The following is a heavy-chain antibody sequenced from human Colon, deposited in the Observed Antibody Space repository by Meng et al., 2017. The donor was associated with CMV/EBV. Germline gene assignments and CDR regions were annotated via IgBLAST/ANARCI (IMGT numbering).Heavy chain of an antibody. CDR2: ISFDASNK. V-gene: IGHV3-30*01. CDR3: ARDAVVGPTSRSGIGYFDQ. D-gene: IGHD1-26*01. CDR1: GFSISPYA. J-gene: IGHJ4*02. Sequence: GESLKISCAASGFSISPYAMQWVRQAPGKGLEWVAVISFDASNKRYADSVKGRFAISRDNSKDTLYLEMNSLRTGDTAVYYCARDAVVGPTSRSGIGYFDQWGQGTLVTVSS.